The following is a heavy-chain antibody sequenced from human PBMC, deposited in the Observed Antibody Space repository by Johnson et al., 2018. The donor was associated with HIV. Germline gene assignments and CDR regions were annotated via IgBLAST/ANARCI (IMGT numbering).Heavy chain of an antibody. CDR2: INWNGGST. J-gene: IGHJ3*02. V-gene: IGHV3-20*04. Sequence: VQLVESGGGLMQPGGSLRLSCAASGFTFSSYGMHWVRQAPGKGLEWVSGINWNGGSTGYADSMKGRFTISRDNARNSLYLQMNSLRAEDTALYFCARGKGAAAGLDAFDIWGQGIMVTVSS. D-gene: IGHD6-13*01. CDR3: ARGKGAAAGLDAFDI. CDR1: GFTFSSYG.